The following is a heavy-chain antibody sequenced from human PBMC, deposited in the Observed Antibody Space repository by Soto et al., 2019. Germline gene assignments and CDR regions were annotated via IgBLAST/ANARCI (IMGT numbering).Heavy chain of an antibody. CDR1: GASIRSYH. D-gene: IGHD3-16*01. J-gene: IGHJ5*02. V-gene: IGHV4-4*07. Sequence: QVQLQESGPGLVKPSETLSLTCAVSGASIRSYHWSWIRQPAGKGLEWIGRMQHTGNTNYNPSLKSRVTMSVDTSKNQISLKMTSVTAADTAVYFCAKDVSSRRWFDPWGPGILVIVSS. CDR3: AKDVSSRRWFDP. CDR2: MQHTGNT.